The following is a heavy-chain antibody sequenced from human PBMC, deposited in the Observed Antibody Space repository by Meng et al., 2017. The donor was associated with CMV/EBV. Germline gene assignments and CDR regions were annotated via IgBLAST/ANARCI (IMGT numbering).Heavy chain of an antibody. V-gene: IGHV4-34*01. CDR3: APHLRGPFDS. CDR1: VGSFSGYY. D-gene: IGHD3-16*01. J-gene: IGHJ4*02. Sequence: LCRSTACIVGSFSGYYWSWIRQPPGKGLEWIGEINHSGSTNYNPSLNLPFPLSVDTSKPQFSLKLTSLPAAAPSVSYFAPHLRGPFDSLAQGTLVTVSS. CDR2: INHSGST.